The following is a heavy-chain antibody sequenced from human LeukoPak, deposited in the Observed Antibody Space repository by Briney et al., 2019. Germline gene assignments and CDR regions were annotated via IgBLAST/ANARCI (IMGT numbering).Heavy chain of an antibody. Sequence: SETLSLTCAVYGGSFSGYYWSWIRQPPGKGLEWIGEINHSGSTNYNPSLKSRVTISVDTSKNQFSLKLSSVTAADTAVYYCARKWGSGSYYYYYYYMDVWGKGTTVTVSS. CDR2: INHSGST. D-gene: IGHD3-10*01. CDR3: ARKWGSGSYYYYYYYMDV. V-gene: IGHV4-34*01. J-gene: IGHJ6*03. CDR1: GGSFSGYY.